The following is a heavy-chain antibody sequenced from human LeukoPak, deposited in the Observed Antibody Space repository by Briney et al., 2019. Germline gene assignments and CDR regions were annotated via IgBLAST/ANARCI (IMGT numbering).Heavy chain of an antibody. J-gene: IGHJ4*02. Sequence: GSSLRLSCAASVFTFSYYCMHWARHAPAKGLEEGTVIWYDGSNKYYADAARRGLPISRDNSKNTLYLKMNSLRAEDTAVYYCARDLSGGSYVFEYWGRGTLVSVSS. D-gene: IGHD1-26*01. CDR3: ARDLSGGSYVFEY. V-gene: IGHV3-33*01. CDR2: IWYDGSNK. CDR1: VFTFSYYC.